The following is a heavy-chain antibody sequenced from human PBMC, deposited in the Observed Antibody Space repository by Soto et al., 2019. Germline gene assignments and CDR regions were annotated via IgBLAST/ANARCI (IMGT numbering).Heavy chain of an antibody. J-gene: IGHJ5*02. CDR1: GGSFSGYY. V-gene: IGHV4-34*01. Sequence: QVQLQQWGAGLLKPSETLSLTCAVSGGSFSGYYWSWIRQPPGKGLEWIGEINHSGSTNYNPSLKSRVTISVDTSKNQFSLKLSSVTAADTAVYYCARKGYCSSTSCYNLNWFGPWGQGTLVTVSS. CDR2: INHSGST. CDR3: ARKGYCSSTSCYNLNWFGP. D-gene: IGHD2-2*02.